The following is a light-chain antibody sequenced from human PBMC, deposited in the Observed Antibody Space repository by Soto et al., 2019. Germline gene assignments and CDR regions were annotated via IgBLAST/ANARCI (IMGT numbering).Light chain of an antibody. CDR1: RIISTY. CDR3: QQRNNWPLT. J-gene: IGKJ4*02. V-gene: IGKV3-11*01. CDR2: EAL. Sequence: ETVLTHSPATVSFSPGERATLSFMAIRIISTYLAWYQQKPGQAPRLLIYEALNRATGIPARFSGSGSGTDFTLTISSLEPEDFAVYYCQQRNNWPLTFGGGTKVDI.